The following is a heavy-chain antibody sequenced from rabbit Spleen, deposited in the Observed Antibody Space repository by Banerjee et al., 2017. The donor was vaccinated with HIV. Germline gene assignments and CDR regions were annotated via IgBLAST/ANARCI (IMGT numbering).Heavy chain of an antibody. Sequence: QSLEESGGGLVQPEGSLTLTCTASGFSFSSSYYMCWVRQAPGKGLEWIACIYTGRSGFTYFATWAKGRFTCSKTPSTTVTLQMTRLTAAGTAAYFCARDTSSSFSSYGMDLWGPGTLVTVS. D-gene: IGHD1-1*01. V-gene: IGHV1S40*01. CDR2: IYTGRSGFT. CDR1: GFSFSSSYY. J-gene: IGHJ6*01. CDR3: ARDTSSSFSSYGMDL.